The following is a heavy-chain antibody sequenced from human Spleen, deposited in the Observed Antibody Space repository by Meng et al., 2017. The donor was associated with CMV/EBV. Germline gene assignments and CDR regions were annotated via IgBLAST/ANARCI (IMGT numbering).Heavy chain of an antibody. D-gene: IGHD6-19*01. CDR1: GFTFSAYV. CDR2: ISGNDGTT. J-gene: IGHJ4*02. V-gene: IGHV3-23*01. CDR3: AVPIAVAGTHDY. Sequence: GESLKISCAASGFTFSAYVMSWVRQAPGKGLEWISTISGNDGTTDYADSVKGRFTISRDNSKNTLFLQMHSLRVEDTAVYYCAVPIAVAGTHDYWGQGALVTVSS.